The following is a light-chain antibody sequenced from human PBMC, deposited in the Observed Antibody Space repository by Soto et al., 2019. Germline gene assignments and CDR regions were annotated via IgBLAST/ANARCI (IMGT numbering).Light chain of an antibody. CDR2: GNS. V-gene: IGLV1-40*01. J-gene: IGLJ1*01. CDR1: SSNIGAGYD. CDR3: QSYDSSLSGLDV. Sequence: QAVLTQPPSVSGAPGQRVTISCTGSSSNIGAGYDVHWYQQLPGTAPKLLIYGNSNRPSGVPDRFSGSKSGTSASLAITGLQAEDEADYYCQSYDSSLSGLDVFGTGTKLTDL.